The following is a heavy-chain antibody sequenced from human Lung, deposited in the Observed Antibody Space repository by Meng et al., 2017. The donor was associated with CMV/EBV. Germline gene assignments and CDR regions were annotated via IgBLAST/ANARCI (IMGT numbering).Heavy chain of an antibody. CDR1: GFTFSNAW. J-gene: IGHJ6*02. D-gene: IGHD2-2*01. Sequence: GESLKISCAASGFTFSNAWMSWVRQAPGKGLEWVGRIKSKTDGGTTDYAAPVKGRFTISRDDSKNTLYLQMNSLKTEDTAVYYCTTGRIYCSSTSCHWGGMDVWGQGTXVTVSS. V-gene: IGHV3-15*01. CDR3: TTGRIYCSSTSCHWGGMDV. CDR2: IKSKTDGGTT.